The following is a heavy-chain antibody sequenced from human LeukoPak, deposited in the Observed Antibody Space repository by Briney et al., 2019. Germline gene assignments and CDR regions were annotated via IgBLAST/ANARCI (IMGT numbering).Heavy chain of an antibody. CDR2: ISYDGSNK. CDR1: GFTFSSYG. V-gene: IGHV3-30*18. CDR3: AKGGGSGNNGYVQY. J-gene: IGHJ4*02. D-gene: IGHD2-8*01. Sequence: GGSLRLSCAASGFTFSSYGMHWVRQAPGKGLEWVAVISYDGSNKYYADSVKGRFTISRDNSRNTLYLQMNSLTAEDTAVYYCAKGGGSGNNGYVQYWGQGTLVTVSS.